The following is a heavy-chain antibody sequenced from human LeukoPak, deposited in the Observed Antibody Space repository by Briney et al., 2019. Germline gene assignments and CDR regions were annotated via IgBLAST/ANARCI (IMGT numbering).Heavy chain of an antibody. CDR2: IYYSGST. CDR1: GGSISSGGYY. D-gene: IGHD3-22*01. Sequence: SETLSLTCAVSGGSISSGGYYWSWIRQHPGKDLEWIGYIYYSGSTYYNPSLKSRVTISVDTSKNQFSLKLSSVTAADTAVYYCARTPTYYYDSSGYFDYWGQGTLVTVSS. J-gene: IGHJ4*02. CDR3: ARTPTYYYDSSGYFDY. V-gene: IGHV4-31*11.